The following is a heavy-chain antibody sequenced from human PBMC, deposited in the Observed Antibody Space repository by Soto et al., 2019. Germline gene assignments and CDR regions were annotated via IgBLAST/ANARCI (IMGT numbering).Heavy chain of an antibody. Sequence: SETLSLTCAVSGGSISSGGYSWSWIRQPPGKGLEWIGYIYHSGSTYYNPSLKSRVTISVDRSKNQFSLKLSSVTAADTAVYYCARKVGSGSWYGVLLDSSAQGSLVTVSS. CDR3: ARKVGSGSWYGVLLDS. D-gene: IGHD6-13*01. V-gene: IGHV4-30-2*01. CDR2: IYHSGST. CDR1: GGSISSGGYS. J-gene: IGHJ5*01.